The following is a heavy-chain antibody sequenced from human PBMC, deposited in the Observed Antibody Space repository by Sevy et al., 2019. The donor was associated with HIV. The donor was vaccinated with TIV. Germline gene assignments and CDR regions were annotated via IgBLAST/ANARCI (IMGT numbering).Heavy chain of an antibody. Sequence: SETLSLTCAVSGGSISSGGYSWSWIRQPSGKGLEWIGYIYHSGSTYYNPSLKSRVTISVDRSKNQFPLKLSSVTAADTAVYYCARALYDFWSGYYQPTFDYWGQGTLVTVSS. V-gene: IGHV4-30-2*01. CDR2: IYHSGST. CDR3: ARALYDFWSGYYQPTFDY. CDR1: GGSISSGGYS. J-gene: IGHJ4*02. D-gene: IGHD3-3*01.